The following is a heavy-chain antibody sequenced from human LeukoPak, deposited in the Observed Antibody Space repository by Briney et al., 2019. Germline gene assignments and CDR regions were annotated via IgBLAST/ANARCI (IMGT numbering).Heavy chain of an antibody. Sequence: GGSLRLSCAASGFTFSTYALTWARQAPGKGLEWVSGISGGGVTTYYADSVKGRFTISRDNSKNTLYLQMNSLRADDTAIYYCARNQQLGGHSYYYYGMDVWGQGTTVTVSS. CDR2: ISGGGVTT. V-gene: IGHV3-23*01. CDR3: ARNQQLGGHSYYYYGMDV. D-gene: IGHD3-16*01. J-gene: IGHJ6*02. CDR1: GFTFSTYA.